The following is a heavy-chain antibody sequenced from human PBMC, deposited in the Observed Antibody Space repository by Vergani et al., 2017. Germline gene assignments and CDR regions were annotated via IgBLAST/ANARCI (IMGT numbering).Heavy chain of an antibody. V-gene: IGHV4-59*01. D-gene: IGHD3-10*01. J-gene: IGHJ6*02. CDR3: ARFYGSGSYYNPRSYGMDV. CDR1: GGSISSYY. CDR2: IYYSGST. Sequence: QVQLQESGPGLVKPSETLSLTCTVSGGSISSYYWSWIRQPPGKGLEWIGYIYYSGSTNYNPSLKSRVTISVDTSKNQFSLKLSSVTAADTAVYYCARFYGSGSYYNPRSYGMDVWGQGP.